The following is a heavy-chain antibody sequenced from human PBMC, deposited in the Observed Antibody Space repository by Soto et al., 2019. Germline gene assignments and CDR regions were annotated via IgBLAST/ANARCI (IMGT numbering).Heavy chain of an antibody. J-gene: IGHJ6*03. D-gene: IGHD1-20*01. Sequence: SETLSLTCTVSGGSISSYYWSWIRQPPGKGLEWIGYIYYSGSTNYNPSLKSRVTISVDTSKNQFSLKLSSVTAADTAVYYCAARGNWNPSYYYYYMDVWGKGTTVTVSS. CDR3: AARGNWNPSYYYYYMDV. CDR1: GGSISSYY. CDR2: IYYSGST. V-gene: IGHV4-59*08.